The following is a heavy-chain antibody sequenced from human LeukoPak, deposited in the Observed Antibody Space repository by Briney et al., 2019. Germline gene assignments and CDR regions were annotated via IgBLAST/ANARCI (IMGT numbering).Heavy chain of an antibody. CDR3: ARTWGGLGSGFDP. V-gene: IGHV1-2*02. J-gene: IGHJ5*02. CDR2: INPNSGGT. D-gene: IGHD7-27*01. Sequence: ASVKVSCKASGYTFTGYYMHWVRQAPGQGLEWMGWINPNSGGTNYAQKFQGRVTMTRDTSISTAYMELSRLRSDDTAVYYCARTWGGLGSGFDPWGQGTLVTVSS. CDR1: GYTFTGYY.